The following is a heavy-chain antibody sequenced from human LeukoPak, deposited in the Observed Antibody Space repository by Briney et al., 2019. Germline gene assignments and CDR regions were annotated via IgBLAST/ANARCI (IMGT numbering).Heavy chain of an antibody. CDR2: INHSGST. J-gene: IGHJ4*02. Sequence: SETLSLTCAVYGGSFSGYYWSWIRQPPGKGLEWIGEINHSGSTNYNPSLKSRVTISVDTSKNQFSLKLSSVTAADTAVYYCARGGISYYFDYWGQGTLVTVSS. D-gene: IGHD2-2*01. CDR1: GGSFSGYY. CDR3: ARGGISYYFDY. V-gene: IGHV4-34*01.